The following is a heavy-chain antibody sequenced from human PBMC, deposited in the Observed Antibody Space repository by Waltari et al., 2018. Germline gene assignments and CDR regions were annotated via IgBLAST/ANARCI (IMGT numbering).Heavy chain of an antibody. V-gene: IGHV3-15*01. J-gene: IGHJ4*02. D-gene: IGHD5-12*01. Sequence: EVQLVESGGGLVKPGGSLRLSCAASGFTFSNAWMSWVRQAPGKGLGWGGRIKSKTEGGTTDYAAPVKGRFTISREDSKNTLYLQMNSLKTEDTAVYYCTTAVVVATITEDYWGQGTLVTVSS. CDR3: TTAVVVATITEDY. CDR2: IKSKTEGGTT. CDR1: GFTFSNAW.